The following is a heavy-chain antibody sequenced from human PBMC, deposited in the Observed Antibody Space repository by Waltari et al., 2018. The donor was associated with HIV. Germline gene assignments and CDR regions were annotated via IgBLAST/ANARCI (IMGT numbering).Heavy chain of an antibody. D-gene: IGHD3-3*01. J-gene: IGHJ2*01. CDR1: GGSISSGGYY. CDR2: IDYSGST. V-gene: IGHV4-31*03. CDR3: ARGGTEYDFWSGYSFDL. Sequence: QVQLQESGPGLVKPSQTLSLTCTVSGGSISSGGYYWSWIRQHPGKGLEWIGYIDYSGSTYYNPSLKSRVTISVDTSKNQFSLKLSSVTAADTAVYYCARGGTEYDFWSGYSFDLWGRGTLVTVSS.